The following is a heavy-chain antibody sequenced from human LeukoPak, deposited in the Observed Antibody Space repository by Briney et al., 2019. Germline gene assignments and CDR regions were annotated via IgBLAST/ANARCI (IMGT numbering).Heavy chain of an antibody. CDR1: GFTFSSYG. V-gene: IGHV3-30*18. Sequence: GGSLRLSCAASGFTFSSYGMHWVRQAPGKGLEWVAVISYDENNKYYADSVKGRFTISRDNSKNMLYLQMNSLGAEDTAVYYCAKVPNRGYGGYDYLDYWGQGTLVTVSS. D-gene: IGHD5-12*01. J-gene: IGHJ4*02. CDR3: AKVPNRGYGGYDYLDY. CDR2: ISYDENNK.